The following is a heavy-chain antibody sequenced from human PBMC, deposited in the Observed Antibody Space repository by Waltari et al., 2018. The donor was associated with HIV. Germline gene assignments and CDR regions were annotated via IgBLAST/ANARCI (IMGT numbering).Heavy chain of an antibody. V-gene: IGHV3-15*01. CDR3: TTDICITMVRGGGGMDV. CDR1: GFTFSNAW. CDR2: IKSKTDGGTT. D-gene: IGHD3-10*01. Sequence: EVQLVESGGGLVKPGGSLRLSCAASGFTFSNAWMSWVRQAPGKGLEWVGRIKSKTDGGTTDYAAPVKGRFTISRDDSKNTLYLQMNSLKTEDTAVYYCTTDICITMVRGGGGMDVWGQGTTVTVSS. J-gene: IGHJ6*02.